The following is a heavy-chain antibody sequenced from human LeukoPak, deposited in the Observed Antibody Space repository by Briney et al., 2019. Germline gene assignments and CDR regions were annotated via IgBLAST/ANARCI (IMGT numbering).Heavy chain of an antibody. Sequence: SETLSPTCAVSGSSISNGHYWVWIRQPPGRGLEWIGSLYHSDSAYYNTSLRSRVSMSVDTSKNQFSLTLSFVTAADTAVYYCARQHDSYYYYYIDVWGSGTRVTVSS. J-gene: IGHJ6*03. CDR2: LYHSDSA. CDR1: GSSISNGHY. CDR3: ARQHDSYYYYYIDV. V-gene: IGHV4-38-2*01.